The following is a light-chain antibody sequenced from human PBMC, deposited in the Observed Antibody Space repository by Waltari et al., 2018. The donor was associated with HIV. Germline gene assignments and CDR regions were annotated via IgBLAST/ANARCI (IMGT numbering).Light chain of an antibody. CDR3: QSYDSSLSWV. CDR1: SSNIGAGYD. J-gene: IGLJ3*02. CDR2: GNS. Sequence: QSVLTQPPSVSGAPGQWVTISCTGSSSNIGAGYDVHWYPQLPGTAPKLLTYGNSNRPSGVPDRFSGSKSGTSASLAITGLQAEDEADYYCQSYDSSLSWVFGGGTKLTVL. V-gene: IGLV1-40*01.